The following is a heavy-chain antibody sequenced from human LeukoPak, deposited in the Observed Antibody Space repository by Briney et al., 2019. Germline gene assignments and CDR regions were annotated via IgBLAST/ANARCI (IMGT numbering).Heavy chain of an antibody. CDR1: GGSISSSSFY. CDR2: IYYSGST. D-gene: IGHD2-15*01. V-gene: IGHV4-39*07. Sequence: MPSETLSLTCTVSGGSISSSSFYWGWIRQPPGKGLEWIGGIYYSGSTYYNPSLKSRVTMSVDTSKNQFSLKVSSVTAADTAVYYCAREPREGYCSGGSCYFDSGYWGQGTLVTVSS. J-gene: IGHJ4*02. CDR3: AREPREGYCSGGSCYFDSGY.